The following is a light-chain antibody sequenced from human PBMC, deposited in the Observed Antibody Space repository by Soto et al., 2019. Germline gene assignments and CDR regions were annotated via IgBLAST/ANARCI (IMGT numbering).Light chain of an antibody. CDR3: QQSKSYSWT. J-gene: IGKJ1*01. Sequence: DILMTQSPSTLSASVGDRVTITCRASQSISSWLAWYQQKPGKAPKLLIYKAFSSETGVPARFSGSGSGTHSSLTISSLQPDDFAAYYCQQSKSYSWTFGQGTKVDI. V-gene: IGKV1-5*03. CDR1: QSISSW. CDR2: KAF.